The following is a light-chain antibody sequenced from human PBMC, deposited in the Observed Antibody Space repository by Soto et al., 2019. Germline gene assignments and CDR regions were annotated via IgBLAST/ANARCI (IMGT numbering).Light chain of an antibody. J-gene: IGKJ3*01. CDR3: QKYNSAPFT. V-gene: IGKV1-27*01. CDR2: AVS. CDR1: QDISNY. Sequence: DIQMTQSPSSLSASVGDRVTITCRASQDISNYLAWYQQKPGKVPNVLIYAVSTLQLGVPSRFSGSGSGTDVTLTISSLQPEDVATYYCQKYNSAPFTFGPGTKVDIK.